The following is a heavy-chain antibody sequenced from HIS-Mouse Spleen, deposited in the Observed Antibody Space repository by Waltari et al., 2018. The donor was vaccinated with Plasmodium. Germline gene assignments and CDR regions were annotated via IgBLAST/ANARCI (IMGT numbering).Heavy chain of an antibody. J-gene: IGHJ4*02. CDR2: IYYSGST. Sequence: QVQLQESGPGLVKPSETLSLTCTVSGGSISSYYWSWIRQPPGKGLEWIGYIYYSGSTNYTPSLKRRVTISVDTSKNQFSLKLSSVTAADTAVYYCARLRYSYGYFDYWGQGTLVTVSS. CDR1: GGSISSYY. V-gene: IGHV4-59*08. CDR3: ARLRYSYGYFDY. D-gene: IGHD5-18*01.